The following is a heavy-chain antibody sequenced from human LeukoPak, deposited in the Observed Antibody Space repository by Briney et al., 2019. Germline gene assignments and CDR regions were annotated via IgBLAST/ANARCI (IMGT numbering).Heavy chain of an antibody. V-gene: IGHV1-8*01. Sequence: GASVKVSCKASGYTFTSYDINWVRQATGQGPEWMGWMNPNSGKTGYAQKFQGRVTITRNTSISTAYMELSSLRSEDTAVYYCARVLKKYSSSWSPKAFDYWGQGTLVTVSS. CDR1: GYTFTSYD. CDR2: MNPNSGKT. J-gene: IGHJ4*02. CDR3: ARVLKKYSSSWSPKAFDY. D-gene: IGHD6-13*01.